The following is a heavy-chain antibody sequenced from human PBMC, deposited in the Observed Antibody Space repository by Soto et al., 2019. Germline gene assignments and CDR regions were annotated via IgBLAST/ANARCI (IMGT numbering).Heavy chain of an antibody. CDR3: ATDVRHYYDSSQRYFQH. CDR2: FDPEDGET. J-gene: IGHJ1*01. CDR1: GYTLTELS. D-gene: IGHD3-22*01. V-gene: IGHV1-24*01. Sequence: ASVKVSCKVSGYTLTELSMHWVRQAPGKGLEWMGGFDPEDGETIYAQKFQGRVTMTEDTSTDTAYMELSSLRSEDTAVYYCATDVRHYYDSSQRYFQHWGQGTLVTVSS.